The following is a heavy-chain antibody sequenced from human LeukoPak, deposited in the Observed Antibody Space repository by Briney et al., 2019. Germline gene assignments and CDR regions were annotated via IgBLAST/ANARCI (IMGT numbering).Heavy chain of an antibody. CDR1: GYTFTGYY. V-gene: IGHV1-2*02. D-gene: IGHD3-22*01. Sequence: ASVKVSCKASGYTFTGYYMHWVRQAPGQGLEWMGWINPNSGGTNYAQKFQGRVTMTRDTSISTAYMELSRLRSDDTAVYYCARVRRLHSSGYSRWGQGTLVTVSS. J-gene: IGHJ4*02. CDR2: INPNSGGT. CDR3: ARVRRLHSSGYSR.